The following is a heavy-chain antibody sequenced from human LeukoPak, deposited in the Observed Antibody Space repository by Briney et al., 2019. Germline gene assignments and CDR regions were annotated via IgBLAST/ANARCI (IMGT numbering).Heavy chain of an antibody. D-gene: IGHD3-16*01. Sequence: ASVKVSCKASGGTFSSYAISWVRQAPGQGLEWMGGIIPIFGTANYAQKFQGRVTITADESTSTAYTELSSLRSDDTAVYYCARGGRGSQSRPTSAGFSPNKENWFDPWGQGTLVTVSS. CDR3: ARGGRGSQSRPTSAGFSPNKENWFDP. J-gene: IGHJ5*02. CDR2: IIPIFGTA. V-gene: IGHV1-69*01. CDR1: GGTFSSYA.